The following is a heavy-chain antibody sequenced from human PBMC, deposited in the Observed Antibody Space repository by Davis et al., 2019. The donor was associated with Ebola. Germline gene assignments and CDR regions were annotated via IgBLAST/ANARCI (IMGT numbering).Heavy chain of an antibody. Sequence: GSLRLSCAVSGGSISSGGYSWSWIRQPPGKGLEWIGYIYYSGSTNYNPSLKSRVTISIDTSNNQFSLKLSTVTAADTAVYFCARGAAAGPYGVDVWGQGTTVTVSS. CDR3: ARGAAAGPYGVDV. J-gene: IGHJ6*02. D-gene: IGHD6-13*01. CDR2: IYYSGST. CDR1: GGSISSGGYS. V-gene: IGHV4-61*08.